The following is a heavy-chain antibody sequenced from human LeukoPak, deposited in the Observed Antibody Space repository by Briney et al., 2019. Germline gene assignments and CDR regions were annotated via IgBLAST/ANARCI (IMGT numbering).Heavy chain of an antibody. CDR1: GGSVSSGSYY. J-gene: IGHJ4*02. CDR3: ARGISSSPPGNFDY. Sequence: SETLSLTCTVSGGSVSSGSYYWSWIRQPPGKGLEWIGYIYYSGSTNYNPPLKSRVTISVDTSKNQFSLKLSSVTAADTAVYYCARGISSSPPGNFDYWGQGTLVTVSS. V-gene: IGHV4-61*01. D-gene: IGHD6-13*01. CDR2: IYYSGST.